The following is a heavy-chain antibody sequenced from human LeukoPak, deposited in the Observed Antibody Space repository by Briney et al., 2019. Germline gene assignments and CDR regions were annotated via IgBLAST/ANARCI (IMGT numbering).Heavy chain of an antibody. V-gene: IGHV3-30-3*01. CDR1: GFTFSSYA. CDR3: ARASSYYDFWSGHDY. J-gene: IGHJ4*02. D-gene: IGHD3-3*01. Sequence: GGSLRLSCAASGFTFSSYAMHWVRQAPGKGLEWVAVISYDGSNKYYADSVKGRFTISRDNSKNTLYLQVNSLRAEDTAVYYCARASSYYDFWSGHDYWGQGTQVTVSS. CDR2: ISYDGSNK.